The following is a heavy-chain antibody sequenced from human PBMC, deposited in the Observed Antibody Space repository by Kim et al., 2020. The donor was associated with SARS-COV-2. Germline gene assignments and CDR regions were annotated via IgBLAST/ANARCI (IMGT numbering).Heavy chain of an antibody. D-gene: IGHD6-6*01. CDR3: ARQAREVPVRVHWFDP. J-gene: IGHJ5*02. Sequence: SETLSLTCTVSGGSISSSSYYWGWIRQPPGKGLEWIGSIYYSGSTYYNPSLKSRVTISVDTSKNQFSLKLSSVTAADTAVYYCARQAREVPVRVHWFDPWGQGTLVPVSS. CDR2: IYYSGST. V-gene: IGHV4-39*01. CDR1: GGSISSSSYY.